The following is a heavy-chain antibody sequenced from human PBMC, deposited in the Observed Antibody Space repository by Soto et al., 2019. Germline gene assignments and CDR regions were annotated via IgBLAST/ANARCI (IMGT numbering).Heavy chain of an antibody. CDR1: GFTFSDFG. CDR2: ISGDGSDK. J-gene: IGHJ4*02. D-gene: IGHD2-15*01. V-gene: IGHV3-30*03. CDR3: VRGTPVARQHFAN. Sequence: QVQLVESGGGVVQPERSLRLSCATSGFTFSDFGMHWVRQAPGKGLEWVATISGDGSDKYYAGSVRGRFTISRDNSKNALYLQMNSLRTDDTAVYYCVRGTPVARQHFANWGQGTLVSVSS.